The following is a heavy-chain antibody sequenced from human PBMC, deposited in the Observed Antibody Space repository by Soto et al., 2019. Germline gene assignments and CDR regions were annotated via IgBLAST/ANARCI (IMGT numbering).Heavy chain of an antibody. CDR1: GYTFTGYY. V-gene: IGHV1-2*02. J-gene: IGHJ4*02. CDR2: INPNSGGT. Sequence: ASVKVSCKASGYTFTGYYMHWVRQAPGQGLEWMGWINPNSGGTNYAQKFQGRVTMTRDTSISTAYMELSRLRSDDTAVYYCARGDADLGYCSSTSCYDVDYWGQGTLVTVSS. D-gene: IGHD2-2*01. CDR3: ARGDADLGYCSSTSCYDVDY.